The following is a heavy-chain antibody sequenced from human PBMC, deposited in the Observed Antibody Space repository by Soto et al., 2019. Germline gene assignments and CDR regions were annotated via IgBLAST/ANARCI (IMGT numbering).Heavy chain of an antibody. V-gene: IGHV3-7*01. CDR2: INQDGSEK. CDR1: GFTFSTSW. Sequence: GGSLRLSCLDSGFTFSTSWMTWVRQVPGKGLEWVANINQDGSEKYYVDSVKGRFTTSRDNTKNSLYLQMNSVRAEDTAVYYCARDVADVRGQGTLVTVSS. CDR3: ARDVADV. J-gene: IGHJ4*02. D-gene: IGHD2-21*01.